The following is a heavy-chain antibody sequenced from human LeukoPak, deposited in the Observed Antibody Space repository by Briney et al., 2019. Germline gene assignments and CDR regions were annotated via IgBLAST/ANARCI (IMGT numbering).Heavy chain of an antibody. V-gene: IGHV3-11*01. CDR2: ISSSGSTI. D-gene: IGHD4-17*01. CDR3: ARDKVTTHDNNYGMDV. J-gene: IGHJ6*02. Sequence: NAGGSLRLSCAASGFTFSDYYMSWIRQAPGKGLEWVSYISSSGSTIYYADSVKGRFTISRDNAKNSLYLQMNSLRAEDTAVYYCARDKVTTHDNNYGMDVWGQGTTVTVSS. CDR1: GFTFSDYY.